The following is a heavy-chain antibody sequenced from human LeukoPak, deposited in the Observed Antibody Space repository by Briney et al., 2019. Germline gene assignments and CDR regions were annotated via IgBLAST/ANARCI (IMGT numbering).Heavy chain of an antibody. CDR2: INPSGGST. CDR1: GYTFTSYY. J-gene: IGHJ4*02. CDR3: HVDTAMVREDY. Sequence: EASVKVSCKASGYTFTSYYMHWVRQAPGQGLEWMGIINPSGGSTSYAQKFQGRVTMTRDTSTSTVYMELSSLRSEDTAVYYCHVDTAMVREDYWGQGTLVTVSS. D-gene: IGHD5-18*01. V-gene: IGHV1-46*01.